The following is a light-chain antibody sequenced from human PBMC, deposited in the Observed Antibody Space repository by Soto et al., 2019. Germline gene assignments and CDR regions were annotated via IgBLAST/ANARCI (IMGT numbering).Light chain of an antibody. V-gene: IGKV3-15*01. CDR1: QSVSSN. CDR3: QQYNNWPGT. CDR2: GAS. J-gene: IGKJ1*01. Sequence: EIVMTQSPATLSVSPGERATLSCWASQSVSSNLAWYQQKPGQTPRLLIYGASTRATGIPARFSGSGSGTEFTLTIRSPQSEDFAVYYCQQYNNWPGTFGHGTKVEIK.